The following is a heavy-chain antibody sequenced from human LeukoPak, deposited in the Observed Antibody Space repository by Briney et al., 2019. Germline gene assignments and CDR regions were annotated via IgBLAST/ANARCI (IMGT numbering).Heavy chain of an antibody. CDR2: ISAYNGNT. CDR1: GYTFTSYG. CDR3: ARGSSSVGQLWTGVYYFDY. Sequence: GASVTVSCKASGYTFTSYGISWVRQAPGQGLEWMGWISAYNGNTNYAQKLQGRVTMTTDTSTSTAYMELRSLRSDDTAVYYCARGSSSVGQLWTGVYYFDYWGQGTLVTVSS. J-gene: IGHJ4*02. V-gene: IGHV1-18*01. D-gene: IGHD6-6*01.